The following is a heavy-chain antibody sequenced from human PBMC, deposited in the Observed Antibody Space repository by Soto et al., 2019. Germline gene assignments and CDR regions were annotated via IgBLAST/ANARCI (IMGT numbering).Heavy chain of an antibody. CDR1: GGSISSGDYY. Sequence: QVQLQESGPGLVKPSQTLSLTCTVSGGSISSGDYYWSWIRQPPGKGLEWIGYIYYSGSTYYNPSLKSRVTMSVDTSKNQFSLKLSSVTAADTAVYYCARVRTMVRGVVDYWGQGTLVTVSS. V-gene: IGHV4-30-4*01. CDR3: ARVRTMVRGVVDY. J-gene: IGHJ4*02. CDR2: IYYSGST. D-gene: IGHD3-10*01.